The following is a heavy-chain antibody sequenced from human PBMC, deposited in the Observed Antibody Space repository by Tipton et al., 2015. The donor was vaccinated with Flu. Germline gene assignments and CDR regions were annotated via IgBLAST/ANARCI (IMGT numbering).Heavy chain of an antibody. Sequence: TLSLTCAVSGFMFSQYAMHWVRQAPGKGPEWVATIWFDASKEYYADAVKGRFTISRENSKDTMYLEMDDLRAKDTAIYYCAKDTKGYGYYFDDWGQGTLVTVSS. CDR3: AKDTKGYGYYFDD. CDR2: IWFDASKE. CDR1: GFMFSQYA. D-gene: IGHD2-15*01. V-gene: IGHV3-33*06. J-gene: IGHJ4*02.